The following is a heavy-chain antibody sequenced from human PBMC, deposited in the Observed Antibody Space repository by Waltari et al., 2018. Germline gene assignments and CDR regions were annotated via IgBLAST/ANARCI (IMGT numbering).Heavy chain of an antibody. D-gene: IGHD6-19*01. Sequence: LQESGPGLVKPSETLSLPCAVSGAPIRGSNYWGWIRQPPGKGLEWIGSIYHSGSTYYNPSLKSRVTISVDTSKNQFSLNLSSLSAADTAVYYCARHGAVAGWGDYWGQGTLVTVSS. J-gene: IGHJ4*02. CDR2: IYHSGST. CDR3: ARHGAVAGWGDY. CDR1: GAPIRGSNY. V-gene: IGHV4-38-2*01.